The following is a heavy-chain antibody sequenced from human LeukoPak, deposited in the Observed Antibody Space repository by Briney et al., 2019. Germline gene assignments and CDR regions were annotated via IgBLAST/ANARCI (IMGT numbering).Heavy chain of an antibody. Sequence: GGSLRLSCAASGFTFSNSGMSWVRQALGKGLEWVSTISDSGGSTYYADSVKGRFTISRDNSKNTLYLQMNSLRAEDTALYYCARDHGYDTYYFDYWGQGTLVTVSS. CDR3: ARDHGYDTYYFDY. D-gene: IGHD3-22*01. V-gene: IGHV3-23*01. J-gene: IGHJ4*02. CDR2: ISDSGGST. CDR1: GFTFSNSG.